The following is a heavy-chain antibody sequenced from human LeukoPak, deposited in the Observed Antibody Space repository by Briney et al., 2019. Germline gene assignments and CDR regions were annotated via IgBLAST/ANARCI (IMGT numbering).Heavy chain of an antibody. J-gene: IGHJ5*02. CDR3: ARARPIALADLEYNCFDP. V-gene: IGHV4-39*01. CDR1: GGSISSSSYY. CDR2: IYYSGST. D-gene: IGHD6-19*01. Sequence: SETLSLTCTVSGGSISSSSYYWGWIRQPPGKGLEWIGSIYYSGSTYYNPSLKSRVTISVDTSKNQFSLKLSSVTAADTAVYYCARARPIALADLEYNCFDPRGQGTLVTVSS.